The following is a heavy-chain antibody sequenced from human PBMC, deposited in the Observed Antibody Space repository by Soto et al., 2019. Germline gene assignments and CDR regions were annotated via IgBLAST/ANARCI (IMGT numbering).Heavy chain of an antibody. V-gene: IGHV3-21*01. Sequence: PGGSLRLSCAASGFTFSSYGMNWVRQAPGKGLEWVSSISSSSSYIYYADSVKGRFTISRDNAKNSLYLQMNSLRAEDTAVYYCARDLGVETAIVVVPAAMHYYYYGMDVWGQGTTVTVSS. J-gene: IGHJ6*02. CDR2: ISSSSSYI. CDR3: ARDLGVETAIVVVPAAMHYYYYGMDV. D-gene: IGHD2-2*01. CDR1: GFTFSSYG.